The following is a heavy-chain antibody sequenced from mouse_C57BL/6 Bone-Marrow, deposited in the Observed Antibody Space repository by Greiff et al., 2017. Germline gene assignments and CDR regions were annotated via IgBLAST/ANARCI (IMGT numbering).Heavy chain of an antibody. Sequence: VAPSQSLSITCTVSGFSLTSYGVDWVRQPPGKGLEWLGVIWGGGSTNYNSALMSRLSISKDNSKSQVFLKMNSLQTDDTAMYYCAIYDYDDGRPGYAMDYWGQGTSVTLSS. CDR3: AIYDYDDGRPGYAMDY. D-gene: IGHD2-4*01. CDR1: GFSLTSYG. CDR2: IWGGGST. V-gene: IGHV2-9*01. J-gene: IGHJ4*01.